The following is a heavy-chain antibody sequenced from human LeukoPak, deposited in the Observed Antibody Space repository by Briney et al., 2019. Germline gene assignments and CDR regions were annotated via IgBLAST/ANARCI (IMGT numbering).Heavy chain of an antibody. CDR3: ARHPRLGYSYGYNYYYGMDV. Sequence: ASVKVSCKASGHTFTSYYMHWVRQAPGQGLEWMGIINPSGGSTSYAQKFQGRVTMTRDTSTSTVYMELSSLRSEDPAVYYCARHPRLGYSYGYNYYYGMDVWGQGTTVTVSS. CDR1: GHTFTSYY. V-gene: IGHV1-46*01. J-gene: IGHJ6*02. CDR2: INPSGGST. D-gene: IGHD5-18*01.